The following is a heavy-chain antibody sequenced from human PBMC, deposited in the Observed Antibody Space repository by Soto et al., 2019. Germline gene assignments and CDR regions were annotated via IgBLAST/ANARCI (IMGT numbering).Heavy chain of an antibody. CDR2: IYWDEDK. CDR3: ANKGGRGAGMDD. V-gene: IGHV2-5*02. J-gene: IGHJ6*02. Sequence: QITLKESGPTLVKSTETLTLTCTFSGFSLSTSEVGVGWIRQPPGKALEWLALIYWDEDKRYSPSLKTRLTITKDPAPNEVGQTMNHVDPVDTDWHESANKGGRGAGMDDWGQGSTVTVCS. CDR1: GFSLSTSEVG. D-gene: IGHD1-26*01.